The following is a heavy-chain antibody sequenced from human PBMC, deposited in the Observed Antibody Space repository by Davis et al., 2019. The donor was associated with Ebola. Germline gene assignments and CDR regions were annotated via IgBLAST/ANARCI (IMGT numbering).Heavy chain of an antibody. D-gene: IGHD3-10*01. J-gene: IGHJ6*02. CDR2: INPSGGST. CDR3: ARGMVQGVTRSGYYYGMDV. CDR1: GYTFTSYY. V-gene: IGHV1-46*01. Sequence: AASVKVSCKASGYTFTSYYMHWVRQAPGQGLEWMGIINPSGGSTSHAQKFQGRVTMTRDTSTSTVYMELSSLRSEDTAVYYCARGMVQGVTRSGYYYGMDVWGQGTTVTVSS.